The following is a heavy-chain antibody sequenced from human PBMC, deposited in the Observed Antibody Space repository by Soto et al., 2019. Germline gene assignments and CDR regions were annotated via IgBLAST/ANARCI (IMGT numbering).Heavy chain of an antibody. CDR1: GFTFSSYA. J-gene: IGHJ4*02. D-gene: IGHD3-22*01. CDR2: ISGSGGTT. Sequence: EVQLLESGGGLVQPGGSLRLSCAASGFTFSSYAMSWVRQAPGMGLEWGAVISGSGGTTYYADSLKGRFTISRDNAKNTLYLQMTSIRGKDTALYFCAKRYHHDSSHYYGCPDSWGQGTLVTVS. CDR3: AKRYHHDSSHYYGCPDS. V-gene: IGHV3-23*01.